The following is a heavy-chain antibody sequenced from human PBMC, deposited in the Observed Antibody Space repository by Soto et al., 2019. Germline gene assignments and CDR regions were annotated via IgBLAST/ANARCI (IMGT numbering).Heavy chain of an antibody. CDR3: ARGDGQDYGVHGMDV. D-gene: IGHD3-10*01. V-gene: IGHV1-18*04. J-gene: IGHJ6*02. CDR2: ISAYNGNT. CDR1: GYTFTSYG. Sequence: QVQLVQSGAEVKKPGASVKVSCKASGYTFTSYGISWVRQAPGQGLEWMGWISAYNGNTNYAQKLQGRVTMTTDTSTSTAHMELRSVKSADSDVYYCARGDGQDYGVHGMDVWGQGTTVTVSS.